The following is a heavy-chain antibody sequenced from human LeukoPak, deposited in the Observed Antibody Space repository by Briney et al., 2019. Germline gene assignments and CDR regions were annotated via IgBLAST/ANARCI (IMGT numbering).Heavy chain of an antibody. CDR1: GFTFSSSW. V-gene: IGHV3-7*03. CDR2: IKQDGSQK. J-gene: IGHJ4*02. Sequence: GGSLRLSCAASGFTFSSSWMSWVRRAPGKGLEWLATIKQDGSQKYYVDSVKGRFTISRDNAENSLHLQMNSLRAEDTALYYCARGVAAPDYWGQGTLVTVSS. D-gene: IGHD6-19*01. CDR3: ARGVAAPDY.